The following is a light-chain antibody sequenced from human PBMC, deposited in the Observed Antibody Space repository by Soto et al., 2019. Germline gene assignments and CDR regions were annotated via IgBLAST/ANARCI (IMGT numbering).Light chain of an antibody. V-gene: IGKV1-39*01. J-gene: IGKJ1*01. Sequence: IQMTQSPSPLSASVGDRVTITCRASQTISTYLTWYQQKPGKAPKLLIYGASSLQSGVPSRFSGSGSGTDFTLTISSLQPEDFGTYYCQQSFSTPRTFGQGTKVEIK. CDR1: QTISTY. CDR3: QQSFSTPRT. CDR2: GAS.